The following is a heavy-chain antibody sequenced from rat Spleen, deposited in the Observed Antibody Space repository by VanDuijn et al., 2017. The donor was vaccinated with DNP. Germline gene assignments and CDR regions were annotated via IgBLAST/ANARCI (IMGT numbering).Heavy chain of an antibody. V-gene: IGHV5S10*01. CDR1: GFTFSDSA. CDR2: IIYDGSHT. CDR3: VTRGLYGGYDH. J-gene: IGHJ2*01. D-gene: IGHD1-11*01. Sequence: EVHLVESGGGVVQPGNSLKLSCVASGFTFSDSAMAWVRQSPKKGLEWVATIIYDGSHTFYRDSVQGRFTISRDNPKTTLYLQMDSLRSDDTATYHCVTRGLYGGYDHWGQGVMVTVSS.